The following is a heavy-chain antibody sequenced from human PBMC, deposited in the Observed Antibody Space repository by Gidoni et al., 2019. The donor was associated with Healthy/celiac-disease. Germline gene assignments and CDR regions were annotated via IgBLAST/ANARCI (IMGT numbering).Heavy chain of an antibody. D-gene: IGHD3-10*01. CDR3: ARDWASMIRGVIIYGMDV. CDR1: GFTFSSYA. CDR2: ISYDGNNK. V-gene: IGHV3-30-3*01. Sequence: QVQLVESGGGVVQPGWSLRLSCAASGFTFSSYAMHWGRQATGRGLEWVEVISYDGNNKYYADSVKGRFTISRDNSKNTLYLQMNSLRAEDTAVYYCARDWASMIRGVIIYGMDVWGQGTTVTVSS. J-gene: IGHJ6*02.